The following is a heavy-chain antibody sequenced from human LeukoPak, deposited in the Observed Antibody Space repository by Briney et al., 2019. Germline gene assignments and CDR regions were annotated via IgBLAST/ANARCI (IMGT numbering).Heavy chain of an antibody. D-gene: IGHD3-3*01. CDR1: GYSISSGYY. CDR3: ARGAGYDFWSGYYHYYYYYMDV. Sequence: PSETLSLTCAVSGYSISSGYYWGWIRPPPGKGLEWIGSIYHSGSTYYNPSLKSRVTISVDTSKNQFSLKLSSVTAADTAVYYCARGAGYDFWSGYYHYYYYYMDVWGKGTTVTVSS. J-gene: IGHJ6*03. V-gene: IGHV4-38-2*01. CDR2: IYHSGST.